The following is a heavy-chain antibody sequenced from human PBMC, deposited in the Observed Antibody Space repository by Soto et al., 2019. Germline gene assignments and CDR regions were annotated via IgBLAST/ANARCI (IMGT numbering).Heavy chain of an antibody. CDR2: IYYSGST. Sequence: QVQLQESGPGLVKPSQTLSLTCTVSGGSISSGDYYWSWIRQPPGKGLEWIGYIYYSGSTYYNPSLKSRVTISVDTSKNQFSLKLSSVTAADTAVYYCASVQPGDYDFWSGYYIPGVMDYWGQGTLVTVSS. D-gene: IGHD3-3*01. CDR1: GGSISSGDYY. CDR3: ASVQPGDYDFWSGYYIPGVMDY. J-gene: IGHJ4*02. V-gene: IGHV4-30-4*01.